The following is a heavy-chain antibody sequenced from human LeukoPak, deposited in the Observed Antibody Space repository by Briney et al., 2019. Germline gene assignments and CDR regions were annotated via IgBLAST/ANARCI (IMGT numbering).Heavy chain of an antibody. J-gene: IGHJ4*02. CDR3: ARGYSSTCFKTWDF. Sequence: PSETLSLTCTVSGGSISTYYWNWIRQPPPKGLEWSGYIYYSGTTTYNPPLKSRVTISVDTSKSHFSLKLTSVTAADTPVYYCARGYSSTCFKTWDFWGQGTLVTVSS. V-gene: IGHV4-59*08. CDR1: GGSISTYY. D-gene: IGHD6-13*01. CDR2: IYYSGTT.